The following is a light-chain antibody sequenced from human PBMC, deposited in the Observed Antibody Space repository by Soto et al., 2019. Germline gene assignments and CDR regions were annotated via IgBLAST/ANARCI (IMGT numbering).Light chain of an antibody. CDR3: QQYGSSGT. Sequence: EVVLTQSPATLSLSPGERATLSCRASQTVGGHLALYQQKPGQAPRLLIYGASNRATGIPDRFSGSGSGTDFTLTISRLEPEDFAVYYCQQYGSSGTFGQGTKVDI. V-gene: IGKV3-20*01. CDR1: QTVGGH. J-gene: IGKJ1*01. CDR2: GAS.